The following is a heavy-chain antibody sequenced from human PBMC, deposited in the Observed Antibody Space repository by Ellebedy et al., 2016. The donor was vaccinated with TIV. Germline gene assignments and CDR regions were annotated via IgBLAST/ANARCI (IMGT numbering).Heavy chain of an antibody. J-gene: IGHJ4*02. CDR1: GFTFRTFW. CDR2: INSDGTIT. CDR3: AIDLKPLDSSSIV. Sequence: GESLKISCAASGFTFRTFWMHWVRQVPGKGPVWVSRINSDGTITTYADSVKGRFTISRDNAKSTLYLQMNSLRVEDTAVYSCAIDLKPLDSSSIVWGQGTLVSVSS. D-gene: IGHD6-13*01. V-gene: IGHV3-74*01.